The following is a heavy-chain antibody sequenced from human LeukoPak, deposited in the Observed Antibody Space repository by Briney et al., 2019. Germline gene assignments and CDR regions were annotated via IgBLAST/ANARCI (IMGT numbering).Heavy chain of an antibody. Sequence: SETLSLTCSVSGGSISSYYWSWIRQPAGKGLEWIGRIYDSGSTNYNPSLKSRVTMSVDTFKNQFSLKLSSVTAADTAVYYCAREYSISSYSFSYYMDVWGKGTTVTVSS. D-gene: IGHD6-6*01. CDR1: GGSISSYY. V-gene: IGHV4-4*07. CDR2: IYDSGST. CDR3: AREYSISSYSFSYYMDV. J-gene: IGHJ6*03.